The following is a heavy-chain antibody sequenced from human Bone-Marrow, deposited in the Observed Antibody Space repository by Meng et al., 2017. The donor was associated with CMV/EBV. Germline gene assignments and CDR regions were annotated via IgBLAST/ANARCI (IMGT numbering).Heavy chain of an antibody. D-gene: IGHD3-3*01. J-gene: IGHJ6*02. Sequence: GESLKISCAASGFTFSSYSMNWVRQAPGKGLEWVSSISSSSSYIYYADSVKGRFTISRDNAKNSLYLQMNSLRAEDTAVYYCARGYYDFWSGGGGMDVWGQGTKVTVSS. V-gene: IGHV3-21*01. CDR1: GFTFSSYS. CDR3: ARGYYDFWSGGGGMDV. CDR2: ISSSSSYI.